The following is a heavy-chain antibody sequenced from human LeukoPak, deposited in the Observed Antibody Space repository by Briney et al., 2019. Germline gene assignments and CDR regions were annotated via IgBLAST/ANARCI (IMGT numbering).Heavy chain of an antibody. CDR3: ARDLGYCSSTSCYALYYFDY. V-gene: IGHV1-2*02. Sequence: ASVKVSCKASGYTFTGYYMHWVRQAPGQGLEWMGWINPNGGGTNYAQKFQGRVTMTRDTSISTAYMELSRLRSDDTAVYYCARDLGYCSSTSCYALYYFDYWGQGTLVTVSS. CDR1: GYTFTGYY. CDR2: INPNGGGT. D-gene: IGHD2-2*01. J-gene: IGHJ4*02.